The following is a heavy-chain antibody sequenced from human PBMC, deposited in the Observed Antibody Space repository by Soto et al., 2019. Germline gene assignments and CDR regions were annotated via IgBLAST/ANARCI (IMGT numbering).Heavy chain of an antibody. D-gene: IGHD1-1*01. CDR1: GFTFSDAW. J-gene: IGHJ4*02. CDR3: ATGFSRAWHDGY. V-gene: IGHV3-15*06. CDR2: IKRKIDGETT. Sequence: EVQLVESGGGLVEPGGSLRLSCAASGFTFSDAWMNWVRQAPGKGLEWVGLIKRKIDGETTKYAAPVQGRFIITRDGSGRMVHLQMNSLKVEDTAVYYCATGFSRAWHDGYWGQGHLVTVAS.